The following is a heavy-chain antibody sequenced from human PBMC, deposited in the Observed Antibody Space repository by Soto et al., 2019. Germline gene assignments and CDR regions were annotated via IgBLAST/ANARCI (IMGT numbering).Heavy chain of an antibody. J-gene: IGHJ4*02. D-gene: IGHD6-6*01. CDR3: ARESIAAPLAY. V-gene: IGHV3-66*01. CDR1: GFTVSSNY. Sequence: EVQLVESGGGLVQPGGSLRLSCAASGFTVSSNYMSWVRQAPGKGLEWVSVIYSGGSTYYADAVKGRFNISRDNAKNTLYRQMNSLRAEDTAVYYCARESIAAPLAYWGQGTLVTVSS. CDR2: IYSGGST.